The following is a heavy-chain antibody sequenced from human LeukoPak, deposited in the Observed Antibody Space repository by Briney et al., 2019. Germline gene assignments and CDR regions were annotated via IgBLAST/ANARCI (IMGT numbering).Heavy chain of an antibody. CDR3: ARDTPTDYSNYKFDPSRDYYYGMDV. CDR1: GFTFSSYS. CDR2: ISSSSSYI. Sequence: GGSLRLSCAASGFTFSSYSMNWVRQAPGKGLEWVSSISSSSSYIYYADSVKGRFTISRDNAKNSLYLQMNSLRAEDTAVYYCARDTPTDYSNYKFDPSRDYYYGMDVWGQGTTVTVSS. V-gene: IGHV3-21*01. D-gene: IGHD4-11*01. J-gene: IGHJ6*02.